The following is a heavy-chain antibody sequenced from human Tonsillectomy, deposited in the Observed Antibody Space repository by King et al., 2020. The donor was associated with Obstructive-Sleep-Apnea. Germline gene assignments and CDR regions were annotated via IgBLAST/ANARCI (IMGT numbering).Heavy chain of an antibody. CDR3: ARGRVWFDP. Sequence: PLQESGPGLVKPSETLSLTCTVSGGSISSYYWSWIRQPPGKGLEWIGYIYYSGSTNYNPSLKSRVTISVDTSKNQFSLKLSSVTAADTAVYYCARGRVWFDPWGQGTLVTVSS. J-gene: IGHJ5*02. CDR1: GGSISSYY. CDR2: IYYSGST. D-gene: IGHD3-10*01. V-gene: IGHV4-59*01.